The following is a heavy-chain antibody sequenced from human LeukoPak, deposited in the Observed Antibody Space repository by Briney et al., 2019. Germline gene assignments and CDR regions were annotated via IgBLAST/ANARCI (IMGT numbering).Heavy chain of an antibody. CDR3: AKAPIVVVVAASIDY. D-gene: IGHD2-15*01. V-gene: IGHV3-30*18. CDR2: ISYDGSNK. Sequence: GRSLRLSCAASGFTFSSYGMHWVRQAPGKGLEWVAVISYDGSNKYYADSVKGRFTISRDNSKNTLYLQMNSLRAEDTAVYYCAKAPIVVVVAASIDYWGQGTLVTVSS. CDR1: GFTFSSYG. J-gene: IGHJ4*02.